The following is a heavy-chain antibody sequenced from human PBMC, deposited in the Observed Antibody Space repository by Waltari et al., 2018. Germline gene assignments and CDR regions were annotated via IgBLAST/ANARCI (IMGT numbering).Heavy chain of an antibody. J-gene: IGHJ5*02. CDR3: ARGGGYCSGGSCYSEGWFDP. D-gene: IGHD2-15*01. CDR2: IYHSGST. CDR1: GGSISSGGYS. V-gene: IGHV4-30-2*01. Sequence: QLQLQESGSGLVKPSQTLSLTCAVSGGSISSGGYSWSWIRQPPGKGLEWIGYIYHSGSTYNNPSLKVRVTIAVARSKNQCSLKLSSVTAADTAVYYCARGGGYCSGGSCYSEGWFDPWGQGTLVTVSS.